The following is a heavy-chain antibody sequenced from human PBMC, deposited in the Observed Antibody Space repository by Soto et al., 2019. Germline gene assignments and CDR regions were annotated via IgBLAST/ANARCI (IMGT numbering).Heavy chain of an antibody. Sequence: PGGSLRLSCAASGFTFSDYPMTWVRQAAGKGLEYVSTITGSGVSTYYVGSVKGRFTISRDNPKNTLYLQMNSLRADDTAVYYSAKPASMDINYYFDSWGQGTLVTVSS. D-gene: IGHD3-10*01. CDR2: ITGSGVST. CDR1: GFTFSDYP. V-gene: IGHV3-23*01. J-gene: IGHJ4*02. CDR3: AKPASMDINYYFDS.